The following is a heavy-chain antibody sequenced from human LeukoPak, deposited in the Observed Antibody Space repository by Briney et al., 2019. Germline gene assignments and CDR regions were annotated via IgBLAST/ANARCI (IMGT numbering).Heavy chain of an antibody. CDR2: LYTSGST. CDR1: GGSISSYY. D-gene: IGHD6-19*01. J-gene: IGHJ4*02. CDR3: ARDGSGWYQYYFDY. V-gene: IGHV4-4*07. Sequence: SETLSLTCTVPGGSISSYYWSWIRQPAGKGLEWIGRLYTSGSTNYNPSLKSRVTMSVDKSKNQFSLKLSSVTAADTAVYYCARDGSGWYQYYFDYWGQGTLLTVSS.